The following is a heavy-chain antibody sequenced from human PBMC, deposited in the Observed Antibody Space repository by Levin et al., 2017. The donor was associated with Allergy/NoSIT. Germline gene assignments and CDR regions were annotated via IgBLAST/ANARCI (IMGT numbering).Heavy chain of an antibody. J-gene: IGHJ3*02. D-gene: IGHD3-10*01. CDR3: ARHNAPTMVQGVIGAFDS. CDR1: GGSISSSSYY. Sequence: SQTLSLTCTVSGGSISSSSYYWGWIRQPPGKGLEWIGSIYYSGSTYYNPSLKSRVTISVDTSKNQFSLKLSSVTAADTAVYYCARHNAPTMVQGVIGAFDSWGQGTMVTVSS. V-gene: IGHV4-39*01. CDR2: IYYSGST.